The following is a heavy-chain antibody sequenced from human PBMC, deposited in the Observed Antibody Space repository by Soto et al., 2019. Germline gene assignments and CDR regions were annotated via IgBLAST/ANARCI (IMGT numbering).Heavy chain of an antibody. J-gene: IGHJ4*02. CDR2: ISYDGSNK. Sequence: QVQLVESGGGVVQPGRSLRLSCAASGFTFSSYGMHWVRQAPGKGLEWVAVISYDGSNKYYADSVKGRFTISRDNSKNTLYLQMNSLRAEDTAVYYCAKPLNYYDSSGYYDWGYWGQGTLVTVSS. V-gene: IGHV3-30*18. CDR1: GFTFSSYG. D-gene: IGHD3-22*01. CDR3: AKPLNYYDSSGYYDWGY.